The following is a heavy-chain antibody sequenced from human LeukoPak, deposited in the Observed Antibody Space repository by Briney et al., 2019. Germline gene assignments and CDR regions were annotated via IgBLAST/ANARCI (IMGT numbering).Heavy chain of an antibody. CDR1: GYTFTGYY. D-gene: IGHD3-22*01. Sequence: ASVKVSCKASGYTFTGYYMHWVRQAPGQGLEWMGWINPNSGGTNYAQKFRGRVTMTRDTSISTAYMELSRLRSDDTAVYYCARDNTYYYDSSGYPSPGYWGQGTLVTVSS. CDR2: INPNSGGT. V-gene: IGHV1-2*02. J-gene: IGHJ4*02. CDR3: ARDNTYYYDSSGYPSPGY.